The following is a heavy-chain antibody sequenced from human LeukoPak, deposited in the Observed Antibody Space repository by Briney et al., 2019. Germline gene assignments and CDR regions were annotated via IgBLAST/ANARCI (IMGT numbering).Heavy chain of an antibody. D-gene: IGHD6-13*01. CDR2: ISAYNGNR. Sequence: ASVKVSCKASGYTFTDHGFSWVRQAPGQGLEWMGGISAYNGNRKYAQKFQDRVSMTTETSTNTDYLEMRMLKFGDTAMDYCSRDRRRGSSSWYVSGGDYWGQGTLVTVSS. J-gene: IGHJ4*02. V-gene: IGHV1-18*01. CDR3: SRDRRRGSSSWYVSGGDY. CDR1: GYTFTDHG.